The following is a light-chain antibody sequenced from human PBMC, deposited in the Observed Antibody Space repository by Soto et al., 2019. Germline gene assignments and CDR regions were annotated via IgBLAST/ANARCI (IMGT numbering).Light chain of an antibody. V-gene: IGKV3-15*01. J-gene: IGKJ3*01. CDR2: GAS. CDR3: QQYGDWPPET. Sequence: EIVMTQSPATLSVSPGERATLSCRASQSVGRNLAWYQQRPGQAPRIVIYGASNRATGIPVRFSGGGSGTEFTLPISSLQSEDFAVYYCQQYGDWPPETFGPGTRVELK. CDR1: QSVGRN.